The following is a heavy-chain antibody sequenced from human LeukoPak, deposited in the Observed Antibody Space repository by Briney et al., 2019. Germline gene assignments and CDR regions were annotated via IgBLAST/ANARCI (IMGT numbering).Heavy chain of an antibody. CDR2: IYYSGST. D-gene: IGHD3-3*01. V-gene: IGHV4-31*03. CDR3: ARDKDSWSGSSFDY. CDR1: GGSISSGGYY. Sequence: SQTLSLTCTVSGGSISSGGYYWSWIRQHPGKGLEWIGYIYYSGSTSYNPSLRSRVTMAVDTSKNQFSLRVYSVTAADTAVYYCARDKDSWSGSSFDYWGQGILVTVSS. J-gene: IGHJ4*02.